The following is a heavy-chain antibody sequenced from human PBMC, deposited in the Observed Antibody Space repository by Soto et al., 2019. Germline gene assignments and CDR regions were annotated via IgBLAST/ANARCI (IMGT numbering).Heavy chain of an antibody. CDR1: GFTFSSYA. CDR2: ISGSGGST. J-gene: IGHJ4*02. V-gene: IGHV3-23*01. CDR3: AKEHCIAAAGTTACYFDY. D-gene: IGHD6-13*01. Sequence: GGSLRLSCAASGFTFSSYAMSWVRQAPGKGLEWVSAISGSGGSTYYADSVKGRFTISRDNSKNTLYLQMNSLRAEDTAVYYCAKEHCIAAAGTTACYFDYWGQGTLVTVSS.